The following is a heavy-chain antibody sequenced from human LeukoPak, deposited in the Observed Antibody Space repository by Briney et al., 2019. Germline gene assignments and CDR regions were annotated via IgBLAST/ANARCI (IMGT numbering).Heavy chain of an antibody. D-gene: IGHD3-22*01. CDR1: GYTFTSYD. Sequence: GASVKVSCKASGYTFTSYDINWVRQATGQGLEWMGWMNPNRGNTGYAQKFQGRVTMTRNTSISTAYMELSSLRSEDTAVYYCARAHDSSGYYLSYWGQGTLVTVSS. CDR3: ARAHDSSGYYLSY. CDR2: MNPNRGNT. V-gene: IGHV1-8*01. J-gene: IGHJ4*02.